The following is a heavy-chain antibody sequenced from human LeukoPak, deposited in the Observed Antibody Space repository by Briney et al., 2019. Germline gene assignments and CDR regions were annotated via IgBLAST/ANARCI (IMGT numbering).Heavy chain of an antibody. D-gene: IGHD5-18*01. V-gene: IGHV3-23*01. CDR2: FSGSGGST. Sequence: PGGSLRLSCAASGFTFSRFAMSWVRQAPGKGLEWVSGFSGSGGSTYYADSVKGRFTISRDNSKNTLYLQMNSLRAEDTAVYYCARVGYSYGQYFDYWGQGTLVTASS. J-gene: IGHJ4*02. CDR3: ARVGYSYGQYFDY. CDR1: GFTFSRFA.